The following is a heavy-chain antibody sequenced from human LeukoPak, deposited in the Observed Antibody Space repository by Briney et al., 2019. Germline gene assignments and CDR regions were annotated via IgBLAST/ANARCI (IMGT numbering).Heavy chain of an antibody. CDR1: GFTFDDYA. V-gene: IGHV3-9*01. CDR2: ISWNSGSI. Sequence: GGSLRLSCAASGFTFDDYAMHWVRQAPGKGLEWVSGISWNSGSIGYADSVKGRFTISRDNAKNSLYLQMNSLRAEDTALYYCAKGVVTTEYYYYGMDVWGQGTTVTVSS. CDR3: AKGVVTTEYYYYGMDV. J-gene: IGHJ6*02. D-gene: IGHD4-23*01.